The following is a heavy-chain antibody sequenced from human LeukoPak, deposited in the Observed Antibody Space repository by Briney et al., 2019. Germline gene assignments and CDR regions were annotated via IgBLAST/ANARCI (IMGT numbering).Heavy chain of an antibody. CDR3: AKKWSGDYDSSDIIDAFDI. Sequence: GGSLTLSCAASAFTFSSYTMNWVREAPGKGLEWVAFIQFDGNNKYYADSVKGRFTISRDNSRNTLFLQMNSLSAEDTAVFSCAKKWSGDYDSSDIIDAFDIWGQGTMVTVSS. D-gene: IGHD3-22*01. CDR1: AFTFSSYT. CDR2: IQFDGNNK. J-gene: IGHJ3*02. V-gene: IGHV3-30*02.